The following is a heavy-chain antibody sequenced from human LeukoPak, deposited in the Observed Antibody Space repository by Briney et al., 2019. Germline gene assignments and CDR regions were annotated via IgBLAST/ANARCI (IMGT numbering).Heavy chain of an antibody. V-gene: IGHV7-4-1*02. J-gene: IGHJ4*02. CDR2: INTNTGNP. CDR3: ATGSDYYDSSGYHNPVGY. D-gene: IGHD3-22*01. Sequence: ASVKVSCKASGYTFTSYAMNWVRQAPGQGLEWMGWINTNTGNPTYAQGFTGRFVFSLDTSVSTAYLQISSLKAEDTAVYYCATGSDYYDSSGYHNPVGYWGQGTLVTVSS. CDR1: GYTFTSYA.